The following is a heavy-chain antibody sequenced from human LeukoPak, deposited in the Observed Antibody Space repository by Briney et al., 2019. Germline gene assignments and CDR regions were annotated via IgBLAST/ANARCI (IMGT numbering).Heavy chain of an antibody. V-gene: IGHV1-69*05. CDR2: IIHIFGTA. Sequence: SVKVSCKASGGTFSRYAISWVRQAPGQGLEWMGGIIHIFGTANYAQKFQGRVAITTDESTSTAYMELSSLRSEDTAVYYCARVYDSSGYYYGYWGQGTLVTVSS. CDR1: GGTFSRYA. D-gene: IGHD3-22*01. CDR3: ARVYDSSGYYYGY. J-gene: IGHJ4*02.